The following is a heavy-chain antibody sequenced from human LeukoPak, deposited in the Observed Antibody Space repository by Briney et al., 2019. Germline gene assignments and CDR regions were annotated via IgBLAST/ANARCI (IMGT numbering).Heavy chain of an antibody. Sequence: LPGGSLRLSCAASGFTFSSYAMSWVRQAPGKGLEWVSAISGSGGSTYYADSVKGRFTISRDNSKNTLYLQMNSLRAEDTAVYYCARVKFGFYGLDVWGQGTTVTVSS. CDR3: ARVKFGFYGLDV. V-gene: IGHV3-23*01. CDR1: GFTFSSYA. D-gene: IGHD3-10*01. J-gene: IGHJ6*02. CDR2: ISGSGGST.